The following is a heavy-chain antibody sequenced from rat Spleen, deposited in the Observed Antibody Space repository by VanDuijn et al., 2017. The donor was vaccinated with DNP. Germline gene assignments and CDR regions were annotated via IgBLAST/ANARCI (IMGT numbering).Heavy chain of an antibody. D-gene: IGHD1-7*01. CDR3: ANGDY. CDR1: GFTFSDYN. J-gene: IGHJ2*01. Sequence: EVQLVESGGGVVQSGRSLKVSCAASGFTFSDYNMAWVRQAPKKGLEWVATITYDGSKTYYRDSVRGRFTISRDNAKTALYLQMDSLRSEDTATYYCANGDYWGQGVMVTVSS. V-gene: IGHV5S10*01. CDR2: ITYDGSKT.